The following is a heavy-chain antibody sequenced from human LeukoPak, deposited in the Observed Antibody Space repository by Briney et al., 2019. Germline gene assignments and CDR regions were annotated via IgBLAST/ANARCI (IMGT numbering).Heavy chain of an antibody. CDR1: GYTFTSYD. J-gene: IGHJ4*02. D-gene: IGHD3-10*01. CDR3: ARAYHYYGSGSYVYNY. V-gene: IGHV1-8*01. CDR2: MNPNSGDT. Sequence: ASVKVSCKASGYTFTSYDINWVRQASGQGLEWLGWMNPNSGDTGFAQKFLGRVTMTRNTSASTAYMELSSLRSEDTAVYYCARAYHYYGSGSYVYNYWGQGTLVTVSS.